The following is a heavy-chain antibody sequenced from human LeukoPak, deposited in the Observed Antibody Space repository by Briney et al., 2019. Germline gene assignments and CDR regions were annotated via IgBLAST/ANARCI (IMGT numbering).Heavy chain of an antibody. V-gene: IGHV1-2*06. CDR2: INPNSGGT. CDR1: GYTFTGYC. Sequence: ASVKVSCRTSGYTFTGYCMHWVRQAPGQGLEWMGRINPNSGGTNYAQRFQGRVTVTRDTSISTAYMELSRLRSDDTAVYYCARGSSTSLLTVLGDYWGQGTLVTVSS. J-gene: IGHJ4*02. CDR3: ARGSSTSLLTVLGDY. D-gene: IGHD2-2*01.